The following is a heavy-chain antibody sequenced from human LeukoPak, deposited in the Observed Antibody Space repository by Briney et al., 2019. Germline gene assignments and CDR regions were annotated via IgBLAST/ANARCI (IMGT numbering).Heavy chain of an antibody. CDR2: IYHSGST. CDR3: ARARFDWFSDQPEEFDY. D-gene: IGHD3-9*01. CDR1: GYSLSSGYY. V-gene: IGHV4-38-2*02. J-gene: IGHJ4*02. Sequence: SETLSLTCTVSGYSLSSGYYWGWIRQPPGKGLEWIGSIYHSGSTCYNPSLKSQVTISADTSKNQFSLKLSSVTAADTAVYYCARARFDWFSDQPEEFDYWGQGTLVTVSS.